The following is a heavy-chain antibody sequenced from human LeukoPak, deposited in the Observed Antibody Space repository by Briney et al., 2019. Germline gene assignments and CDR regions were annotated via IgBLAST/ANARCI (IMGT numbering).Heavy chain of an antibody. D-gene: IGHD6-13*01. V-gene: IGHV4-4*02. CDR1: GGSINGDEW. J-gene: IGHJ4*02. CDR3: AGDSTSDSTWFFDY. Sequence: SETLSLTCAVSGGSINGDEWWNWVRQSPGKGLEWIGEIHHSGNAIYNPSLKSRVAISMDKSTNQFSLMLTSVTAADTAVYYCAGDSTSDSTWFFDYWGQGTLVTVSS. CDR2: IHHSGNA.